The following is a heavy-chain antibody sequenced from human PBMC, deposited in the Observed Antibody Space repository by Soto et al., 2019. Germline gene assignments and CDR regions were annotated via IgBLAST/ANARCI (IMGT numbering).Heavy chain of an antibody. CDR1: GGTFSSYA. V-gene: IGHV1-69*13. J-gene: IGHJ5*02. CDR3: AMRNTKYYDSSGYYLWSDAWFDP. D-gene: IGHD3-22*01. CDR2: IIPIFGTA. Sequence: ASVKVSCKASGGTFSSYAISWVRQAPGQGLEWMGGIIPIFGTANYAQKFQGRVTITADESTSTAYMELSSLRSEDTAVYYCAMRNTKYYDSSGYYLWSDAWFDPWGQGTLVTVSS.